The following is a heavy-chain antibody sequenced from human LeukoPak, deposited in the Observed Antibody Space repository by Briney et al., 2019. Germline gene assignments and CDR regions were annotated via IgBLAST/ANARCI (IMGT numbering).Heavy chain of an antibody. CDR1: GGSISSGSYY. J-gene: IGHJ2*01. Sequence: SETLSLTCTVSGGSISSGSYYWSWIRQSAGKGLEWIGRIYTTGSTNSNPSLKSRVTISVDTSKNQFSLKVNSVTAADTAVYYCARGAAVRGVIPSYWYFDLWGRGTLVTVSS. CDR3: ARGAAVRGVIPSYWYFDL. D-gene: IGHD3-10*01. CDR2: IYTTGST. V-gene: IGHV4-61*02.